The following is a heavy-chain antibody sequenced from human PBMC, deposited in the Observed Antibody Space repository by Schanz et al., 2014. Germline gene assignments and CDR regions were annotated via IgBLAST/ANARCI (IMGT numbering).Heavy chain of an antibody. V-gene: IGHV3-21*02. CDR2: ITASGDYM. D-gene: IGHD3-10*01. CDR3: ARGPDYGSGSYSSY. CDR1: RFTFSSYS. J-gene: IGHJ4*02. Sequence: EVQLEVSGGGLVQPGGSLRLSCEASRFTFSSYSFNWVRQAPGKGLEWVSSITASGDYMHYADSVKGRFTISRDNARNSLYLQMNNLRVEDTAVYYCARGPDYGSGSYSSYWGQGTLVTVSS.